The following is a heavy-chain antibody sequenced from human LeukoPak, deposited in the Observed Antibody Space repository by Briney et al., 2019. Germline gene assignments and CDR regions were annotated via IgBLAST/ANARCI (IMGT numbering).Heavy chain of an antibody. D-gene: IGHD3-16*01. Sequence: GGSLRFSCAASGFTFSGDWMHWVRQVPGKGLVWVSCISADGSSVTYADSVKGRFTISRDNTKNTLYLQMNGLRAEEMAVYYSARDRGDFGGRYSPWLDPWGQGVLVSVSS. CDR1: GFTFSGDW. J-gene: IGHJ5*02. CDR3: ARDRGDFGGRYSPWLDP. CDR2: ISADGSSV. V-gene: IGHV3-74*03.